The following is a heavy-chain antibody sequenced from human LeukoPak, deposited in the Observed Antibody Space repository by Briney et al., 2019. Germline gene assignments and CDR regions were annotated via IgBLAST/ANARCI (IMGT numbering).Heavy chain of an antibody. D-gene: IGHD2-8*01. CDR2: ISAYNGNT. CDR1: GYTFTSYG. J-gene: IGHJ6*02. V-gene: IGHV1-18*01. Sequence: GASVKVSCKASGYTFTSYGISWVRQAPGQGLEWMGWISAYNGNTNYAQKLQGRVTMTTDTSTSTAYMELRSLRSDDTAVYYCARDAGCTNGVCYLSLSYYYYGMDVWGQGTTVTVSS. CDR3: ARDAGCTNGVCYLSLSYYYYGMDV.